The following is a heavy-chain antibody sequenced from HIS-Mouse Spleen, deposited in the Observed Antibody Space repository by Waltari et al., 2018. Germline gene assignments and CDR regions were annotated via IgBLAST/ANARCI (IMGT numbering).Heavy chain of an antibody. V-gene: IGHV4-39*01. CDR2: IYYSGST. CDR3: ARKRTASGWFDP. D-gene: IGHD2-21*02. J-gene: IGHJ5*02. CDR1: GGPISSRSYY. Sequence: QLQLQESGPGLVKPSETLSLPCPVSGGPISSRSYYWGWIRQPPGKGLEWIGSIYYSGSTYYNPSLKSRVTISVDTSKNQFSLKLSSVTAADTAVYYCARKRTASGWFDPWGQGTLVTVSS.